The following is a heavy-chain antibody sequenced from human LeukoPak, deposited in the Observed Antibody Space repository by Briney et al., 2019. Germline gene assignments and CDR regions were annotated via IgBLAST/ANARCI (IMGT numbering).Heavy chain of an antibody. CDR3: ARDVIQPWLLFDY. J-gene: IGHJ4*02. Sequence: GSLRLSCAASGFTFSSYEMNWVRQARGKGLEWVSYISSSGGTRYYADSVKGRFTISRDNAKNSLYLQMNSLRAEDTAVYYCARDVIQPWLLFDYWGQGTLVTVSS. CDR2: ISSSGGTR. D-gene: IGHD5-18*01. V-gene: IGHV3-48*03. CDR1: GFTFSSYE.